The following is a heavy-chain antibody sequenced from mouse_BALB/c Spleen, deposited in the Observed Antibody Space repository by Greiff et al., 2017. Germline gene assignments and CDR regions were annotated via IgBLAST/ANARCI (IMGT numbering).Heavy chain of an antibody. D-gene: IGHD2-2*01. V-gene: IGHV1-7*01. Sequence: QVQLQQSGAELAKPGASVKMSCKASGYTFTSYWMHWVKQRPGQGLEWIGYINPSTGYTEYNQKFKDKATLTADKSSSTAYMQLSSLTSEDSAVYYCAIRPYGYFAYWGQGTLVTVSA. CDR1: GYTFTSYW. CDR2: INPSTGYT. CDR3: AIRPYGYFAY. J-gene: IGHJ3*01.